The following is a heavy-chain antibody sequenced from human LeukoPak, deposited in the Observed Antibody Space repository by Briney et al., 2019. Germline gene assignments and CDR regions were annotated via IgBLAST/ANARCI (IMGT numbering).Heavy chain of an antibody. V-gene: IGHV1-2*02. D-gene: IGHD6-13*01. CDR1: GYTFTGYY. J-gene: IGHJ5*02. CDR3: AEEDAAAAPWFDP. Sequence: ASVKVSCKASGYTFTGYYMHWVRQAPGQGLEWMGWINPNSGGTNYAQKFQGRVTMTRDTSISTAYMELSRLRSDDTAVYYCAEEDAAAAPWFDPWGRGTLVTVSS. CDR2: INPNSGGT.